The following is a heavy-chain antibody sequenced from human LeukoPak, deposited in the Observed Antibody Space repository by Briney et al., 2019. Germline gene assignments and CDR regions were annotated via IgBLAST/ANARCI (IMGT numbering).Heavy chain of an antibody. CDR1: GGSTSSSSYY. CDR3: ASSGWYWGQYYFDY. V-gene: IGHV4-39*01. Sequence: NTSETLSLTCTVSGGSTSSSSYYWGWIRQPPGKGLEWIGSIYYSGSTYYNPSLKSRVTISVDTSKNQFSLKLSSVTAADTAVYYCASSGWYWGQYYFDYWGQGTLVTVSS. CDR2: IYYSGST. J-gene: IGHJ4*02. D-gene: IGHD6-19*01.